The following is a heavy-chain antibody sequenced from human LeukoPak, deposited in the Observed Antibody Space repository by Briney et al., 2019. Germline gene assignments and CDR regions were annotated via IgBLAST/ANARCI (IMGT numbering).Heavy chain of an antibody. V-gene: IGHV3-7*01. CDR3: AKYRLVWLPAPVFDY. CDR2: IKEDGSEN. Sequence: SGGSLRLSCSASGFSFSNYWVTWVRQAPGKGLEWVANIKEDGSENYYVDSVQGRFTISRDNAKNSLYLEMNSLRAEDTAVYYCAKYRLVWLPAPVFDYWGQGTLVTVSS. CDR1: GFSFSNYW. J-gene: IGHJ4*02. D-gene: IGHD6-19*01.